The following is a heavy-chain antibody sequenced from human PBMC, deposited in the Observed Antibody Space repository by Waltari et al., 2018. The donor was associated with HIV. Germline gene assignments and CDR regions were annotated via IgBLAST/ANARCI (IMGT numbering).Heavy chain of an antibody. J-gene: IGHJ5*02. V-gene: IGHV4-39*01. CDR2: LYYTGLP. CDR3: ARSTFTNVASTRKLGWLDP. Sequence: QVQLQESGPGLVKPSETLSLSCIVSHDSVTNNYYYWAWIRQSPGKGLDWIVSLYYTGLPVDNPSLRGRVAMSLYKSRNQFSLNLTSVTVADTAFYYCARSTFTNVASTRKLGWLDPWGQGKLVTVSS. D-gene: IGHD3-16*01. CDR1: HDSVTNNYYY.